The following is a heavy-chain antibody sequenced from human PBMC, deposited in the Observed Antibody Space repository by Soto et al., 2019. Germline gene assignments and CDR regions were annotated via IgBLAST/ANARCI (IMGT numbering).Heavy chain of an antibody. CDR1: GGSIDSGGYY. CDR2: IYYSGST. Sequence: QVQLQESGPGLVKPSQALSLSCTVSGGSIDSGGYYWSWIRQLPGQGLEWIGYIYYSGSTYYNPSLKSRATISLDTPKNPFSLKLSSVTAADPAPYYRAGGYAWGVIFAYWGQGTPVTVSS. J-gene: IGHJ4*02. V-gene: IGHV4-31*03. D-gene: IGHD3-10*01. CDR3: AGGYAWGVIFAY.